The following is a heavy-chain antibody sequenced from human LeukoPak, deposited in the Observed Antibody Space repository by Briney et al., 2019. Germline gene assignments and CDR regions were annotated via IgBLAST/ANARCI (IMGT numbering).Heavy chain of an antibody. CDR1: GGSINSFY. J-gene: IGHJ2*01. D-gene: IGHD3-22*01. Sequence: SETLSLTCTVSGGSINSFYWSWIRQPPGKGLEWIGYIYDSESTNYNPSLKSRVTISGDTFKNYLSLKLSSVTAADTAVYYCARGMMVGYFDLWGRGTLVTVSS. CDR2: IYDSEST. CDR3: ARGMMVGYFDL. V-gene: IGHV4-59*01.